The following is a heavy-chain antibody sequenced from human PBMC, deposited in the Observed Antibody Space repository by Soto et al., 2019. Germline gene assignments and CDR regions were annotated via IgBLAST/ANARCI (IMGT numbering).Heavy chain of an antibody. D-gene: IGHD2-8*01. CDR1: GGTFSSYA. CDR3: ARVGYCTNGVCPADYYYYYGMDV. CDR2: IIPIFGTA. J-gene: IGHJ6*01. V-gene: IGHV1-69*13. Sequence: SVKVSCKASGGTFSSYAISWVRQAPGQGLEWMGGIIPIFGTANYAQKFQGRVTITADESTSTAYMELSSLRYEDTAVYYCARVGYCTNGVCPADYYYYYGMDVWGQGTTVTVSS.